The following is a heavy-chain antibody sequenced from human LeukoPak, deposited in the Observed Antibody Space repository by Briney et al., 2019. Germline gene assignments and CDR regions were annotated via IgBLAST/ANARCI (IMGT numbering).Heavy chain of an antibody. CDR1: GFTFSSYA. J-gene: IGHJ4*02. CDR2: ISGSGGST. D-gene: IGHD3-10*01. CDR3: AKSVVRGVTLPDY. V-gene: IGHV3-23*01. Sequence: PGGSLRLSCAASGFTFSSYAMSWVRQAPGKGLEWVSAISGSGGSTYYADSVKGRFTISRDNSRNTLYLQMNSLRAEDTAVYYCAKSVVRGVTLPDYWGQGTLVTVSS.